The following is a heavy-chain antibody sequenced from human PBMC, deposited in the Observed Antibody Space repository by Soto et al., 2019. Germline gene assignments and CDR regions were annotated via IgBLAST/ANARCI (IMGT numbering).Heavy chain of an antibody. Sequence: ASVKVSCKASGFTFTSSAVQWVRQARGQRLEWIGWIVVGSGNTNYAQKFQERVTITRDMSTSTAYMELSSLRSEDTAVYYCAAESGWPYYYYGMDVWGQGTTVTVSS. V-gene: IGHV1-58*01. J-gene: IGHJ6*02. D-gene: IGHD6-19*01. CDR1: GFTFTSSA. CDR3: AAESGWPYYYYGMDV. CDR2: IVVGSGNT.